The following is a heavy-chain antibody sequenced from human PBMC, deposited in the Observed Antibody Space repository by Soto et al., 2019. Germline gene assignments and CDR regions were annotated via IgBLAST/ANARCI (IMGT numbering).Heavy chain of an antibody. CDR3: ARVVGATQMDFDY. CDR1: GFTFSSYW. J-gene: IGHJ4*02. Sequence: EVQLVESGGGLVQPGESLRLSCAASGFTFSSYWMTWVRQAPGKGLEWVANIKQDGSEKYYVDSVRGRFTMSRDNANNSLYLHMNSRRAEDTAVYDCARVVGATQMDFDYWGQGTLVTVSS. V-gene: IGHV3-7*01. CDR2: IKQDGSEK. D-gene: IGHD1-26*01.